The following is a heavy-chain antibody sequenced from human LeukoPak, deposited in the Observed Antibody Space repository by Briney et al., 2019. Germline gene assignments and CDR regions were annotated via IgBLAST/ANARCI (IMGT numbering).Heavy chain of an antibody. CDR1: GYSFTSYG. CDR2: ISVYNGNT. J-gene: IGHJ6*03. CDR3: ARGNDYYYYMDV. V-gene: IGHV1-18*01. D-gene: IGHD1-1*01. Sequence: ASVKVSCKASGYSFTSYGISWVRQAPGQGLEWMGWISVYNGNTNYAQKLQGRVTMTTDTSTRTAYMELRSLRSDDTAVYYCARGNDYYYYMDVWGKGTTVTVSS.